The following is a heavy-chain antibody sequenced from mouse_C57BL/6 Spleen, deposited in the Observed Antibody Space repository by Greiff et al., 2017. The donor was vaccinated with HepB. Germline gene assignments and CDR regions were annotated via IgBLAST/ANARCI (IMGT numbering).Heavy chain of an antibody. CDR2: IRLKSDNYAT. V-gene: IGHV6-3*01. J-gene: IGHJ3*01. CDR1: GFTFSNYW. Sequence: EVKVEESGGGLVQPGGSMKLSCVASGFTFSNYWMNWVRQSPEKGLEWVAQIRLKSDNYATHYAESVKGRFTISSDDSKSSVYLQMNNLRAEDTGIYYCSGSAWFADWGQGTLVTVSA. CDR3: SGSAWFAD.